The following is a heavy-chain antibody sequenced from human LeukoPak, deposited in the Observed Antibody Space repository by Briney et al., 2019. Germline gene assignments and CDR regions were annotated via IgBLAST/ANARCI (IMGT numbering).Heavy chain of an antibody. D-gene: IGHD3-10*01. J-gene: IGHJ4*02. Sequence: GGSLRLSCAASGFTFSRYEMNWVRQAPGKGLEWVSYITSSGSTIYYADSVKGRFTISRHNAKNSLYLQMNSLRAEDTAVYYCAKDDAWLRFGEWSQGTLVTVSS. CDR2: ITSSGSTI. CDR1: GFTFSRYE. CDR3: AKDDAWLRFGE. V-gene: IGHV3-48*03.